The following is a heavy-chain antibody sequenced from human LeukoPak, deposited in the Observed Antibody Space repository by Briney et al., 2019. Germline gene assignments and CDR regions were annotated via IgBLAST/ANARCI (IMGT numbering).Heavy chain of an antibody. V-gene: IGHV4-39*07. CDR1: GGSISSSSYY. Sequence: SETLSLTCTVSGGSISSSSYYWGWIRQPPGKGLEWIGSIYYSGSTYYNPSLKSRVTISVDTSKNQFSLKLSSVTAADTAVYYCARDTAESYMDVWGKGTTVTVSS. CDR2: IYYSGST. J-gene: IGHJ6*03. CDR3: ARDTAESYMDV. D-gene: IGHD4-17*01.